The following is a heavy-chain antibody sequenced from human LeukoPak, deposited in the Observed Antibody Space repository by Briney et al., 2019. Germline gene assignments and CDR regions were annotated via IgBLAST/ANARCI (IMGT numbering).Heavy chain of an antibody. CDR3: ARGYSGYARTPGSNNWFDP. Sequence: ASVKVSCKASGYTFTGYYMHWVRQAPGQGLEWMGWINPNSGGTNYAQKFQGRVTMTRDTSISTAYMELSRLRSDDTAVYYCARGYSGYARTPGSNNWFDPWGQGTLVTVSS. V-gene: IGHV1-2*02. CDR1: GYTFTGYY. J-gene: IGHJ5*02. D-gene: IGHD5-12*01. CDR2: INPNSGGT.